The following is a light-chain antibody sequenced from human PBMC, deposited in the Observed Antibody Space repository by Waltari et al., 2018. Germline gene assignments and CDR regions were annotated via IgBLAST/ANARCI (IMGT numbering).Light chain of an antibody. Sequence: EIVMTQSPAPLSVSPGERATLPCRASQSVSSYLAWYQQKPGQAPRLLIYTASTRATGIPSRFSGSGSGTEFTLTISSLQSEDFAVYYCQQYNNWPPWTFGQGTKVE. J-gene: IGKJ1*01. CDR1: QSVSSY. CDR2: TAS. CDR3: QQYNNWPPWT. V-gene: IGKV3-15*01.